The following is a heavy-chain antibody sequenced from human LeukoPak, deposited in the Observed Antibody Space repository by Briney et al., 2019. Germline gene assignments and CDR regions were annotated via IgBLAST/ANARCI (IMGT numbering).Heavy chain of an antibody. D-gene: IGHD4-17*01. V-gene: IGHV1-18*01. Sequence: ASVKVSCEASGYTFTSYGISWVRQAPGQGLEWMGWISAYNGNTNYAQKLQGRVTMTTDTSTSTAYMELRSLRSDDTAVYYCAREGDYGDRSTYYYYYGMDVWGQGTTVTVSS. J-gene: IGHJ6*02. CDR2: ISAYNGNT. CDR1: GYTFTSYG. CDR3: AREGDYGDRSTYYYYYGMDV.